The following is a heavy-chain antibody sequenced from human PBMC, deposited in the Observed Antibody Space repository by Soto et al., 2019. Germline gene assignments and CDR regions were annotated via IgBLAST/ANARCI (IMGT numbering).Heavy chain of an antibody. CDR1: GFTVSNNY. Sequence: EVHLVESGGGLVQPGGSLRLSCAASGFTVSNNYMSWVRQAPGKGLEWVSDIYSGGSVYYRDSVKGRFTISRDHSKNTLSLQMNSLIAEDSGVYYCVSRPRAWGQGTLVTVSS. CDR2: IYSGGSV. CDR3: VSRPRA. J-gene: IGHJ5*02. V-gene: IGHV3-66*01. D-gene: IGHD6-6*01.